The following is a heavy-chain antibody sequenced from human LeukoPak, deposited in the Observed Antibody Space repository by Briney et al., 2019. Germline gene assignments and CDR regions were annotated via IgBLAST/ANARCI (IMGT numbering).Heavy chain of an antibody. CDR3: AREHVGRGNWYFDL. CDR2: IKQDGSEK. D-gene: IGHD3/OR15-3a*01. V-gene: IGHV3-7*01. Sequence: GGSLRLSCAASGFTFSSYWMSWVRQAPGKGLEWVANIKQDGSEKYYVDSVKGRFTISRDNAKNTLYLQMNSLRVEDTAVYYCAREHVGRGNWYFDLWGRGTLVTVSS. CDR1: GFTFSSYW. J-gene: IGHJ2*01.